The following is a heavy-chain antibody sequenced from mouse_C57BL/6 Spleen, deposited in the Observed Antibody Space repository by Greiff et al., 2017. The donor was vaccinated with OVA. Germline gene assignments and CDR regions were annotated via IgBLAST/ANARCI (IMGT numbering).Heavy chain of an antibody. J-gene: IGHJ1*03. CDR3: ARLDYDYWYFDV. V-gene: IGHV5-6*01. D-gene: IGHD2-4*01. CDR1: GFTFSSYG. Sequence: EVQLVESGGDLVKPGGSLKLSCAASGFTFSSYGMSWVRQTPDKRLEWVATISSGGSYTYYPDSVKGRFTISRDNAKNTLYLQLSSLKSEDTAMYYCARLDYDYWYFDVWGTGTTVTVSS. CDR2: ISSGGSYT.